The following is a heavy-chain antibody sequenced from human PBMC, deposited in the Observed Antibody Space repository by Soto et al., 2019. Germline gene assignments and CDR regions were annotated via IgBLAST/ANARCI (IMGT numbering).Heavy chain of an antibody. CDR1: GYTFSCLY. CDR2: INPNSGGT. V-gene: IGHV1-2*02. J-gene: IGHJ4*02. CDR3: ASAAVTGTAGLDV. D-gene: IGHD6-19*01. Sequence: GPVKVSCKASGYTFSCLYMHWVRQAPGQGLEWMGWINPNSGGTKSAEKFQGRVTMTRDTSISTAYIELSRLTSDETAVYYCASAAVTGTAGLDVWGQGTQVTVSS.